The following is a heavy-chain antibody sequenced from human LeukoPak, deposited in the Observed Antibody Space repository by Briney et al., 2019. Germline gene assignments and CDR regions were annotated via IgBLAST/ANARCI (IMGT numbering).Heavy chain of an antibody. J-gene: IGHJ1*01. CDR2: IKSDGCT. CDR3: ARAPSEIGGYYPEYVRH. Sequence: GGSLTLSCAASGFTFSNYWKHWVRQAPGNGLVWVSRIKSDGCTNYADSVKGRFTISRDNAKNTVSLQMNSLRAEDTGVYYCARAPSEIGGYYPEYVRHWGQGTLVTVSS. D-gene: IGHD3-22*01. V-gene: IGHV3-74*01. CDR1: GFTFSNYW.